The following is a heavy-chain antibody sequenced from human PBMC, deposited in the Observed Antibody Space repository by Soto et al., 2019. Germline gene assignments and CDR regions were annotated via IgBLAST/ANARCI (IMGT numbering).Heavy chain of an antibody. J-gene: IGHJ4*02. V-gene: IGHV4-39*01. CDR2: IYYSGST. D-gene: IGHD3-22*01. CDR3: ARQLRYYYDSSGYLLAAYYFDY. Sequence: SETVSLTCTVSGGSISSSSYYWGWIRQPPVKGLEWIGSIYYSGSTYYNPSLKSRVTISVDTSKNQFSLKLSSVTAADTAVYYCARQLRYYYDSSGYLLAAYYFDYWGQGTLVTVS. CDR1: GGSISSSSYY.